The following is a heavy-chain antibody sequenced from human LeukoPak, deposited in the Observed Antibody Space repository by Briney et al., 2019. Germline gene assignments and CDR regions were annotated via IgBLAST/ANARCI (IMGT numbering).Heavy chain of an antibody. V-gene: IGHV3-7*01. CDR3: ARWGVNAGLDC. CDR2: IWPDGRDT. CDR1: VFTFRDYW. J-gene: IGHJ5*01. D-gene: IGHD3-10*01. Sequence: GGALRLSCAASVFTFRDYWMACVCQAPGKGLEWVANIWPDGRDTYHVDSVRGRFTISRDNAQSSLNLQMNSLRAEDSAVYYCARWGVNAGLDCWGQGTLVIVSS.